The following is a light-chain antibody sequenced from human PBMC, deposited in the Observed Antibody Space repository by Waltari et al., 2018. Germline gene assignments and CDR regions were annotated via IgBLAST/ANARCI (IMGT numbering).Light chain of an antibody. V-gene: IGLV3-19*01. CDR1: SLRSYY. Sequence: SSELTQDPVVSVALGQTVRITCQGDSLRSYYANWYPQKPGPAPVLVMYGKNNRPSGIPDRFSGSYSGTTASLIITGAQAEDEGDYYCNSRDSRGHPLVFGTGTKVTVL. CDR2: GKN. J-gene: IGLJ1*01. CDR3: NSRDSRGHPLV.